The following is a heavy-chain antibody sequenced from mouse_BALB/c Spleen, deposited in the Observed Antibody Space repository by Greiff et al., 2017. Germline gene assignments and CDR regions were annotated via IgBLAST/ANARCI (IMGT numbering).Heavy chain of an antibody. CDR1: GFTFSDYY. CDR3: ARGGDYDIDAMDY. D-gene: IGHD2-4*01. Sequence: EVKLMESGGGLVKPGGSLKLSCAASGFTFSDYYMYWVRQTPEKRLEWVATISDGGSYTYYPDSVKGRFTISRDNAKNNLYLQMSSLKSEDTAMYYCARGGDYDIDAMDYWGQGTSVTVSS. J-gene: IGHJ4*01. V-gene: IGHV5-4*02. CDR2: ISDGGSYT.